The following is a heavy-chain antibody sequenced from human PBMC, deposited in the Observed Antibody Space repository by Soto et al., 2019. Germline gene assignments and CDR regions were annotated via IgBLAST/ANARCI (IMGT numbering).Heavy chain of an antibody. J-gene: IGHJ5*02. Sequence: ESGPTLVNPTQTLTLTCTFSGFSLRTGGVGVGWIRQPPGKALEWLALIYWNDDKRYSPSLKSRLTITKDTSKNQVVLTMTNMDPVDTATYYCAHRGYGDYPRDNWFDPWGQGTLVTVSS. CDR2: IYWNDDK. CDR3: AHRGYGDYPRDNWFDP. CDR1: GFSLRTGGVG. V-gene: IGHV2-5*01. D-gene: IGHD4-17*01.